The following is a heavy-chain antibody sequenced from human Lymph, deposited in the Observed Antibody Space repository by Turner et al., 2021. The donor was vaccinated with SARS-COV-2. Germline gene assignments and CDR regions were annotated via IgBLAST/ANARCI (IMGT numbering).Heavy chain of an antibody. CDR3: AKSPLGEDYFDY. CDR1: GFTFSNYA. V-gene: IGHV3-23*01. CDR2: ISGSGART. D-gene: IGHD3-16*01. J-gene: IGHJ4*02. Sequence: EVQLLESGGDLVQPGGSLRLSCAASGFTFSNYAMSWVRQAPGKGLEWVSDISGSGARTYDADSVKGRFTISRDNSKNTLFLQMNSLRADDTAIYYCAKSPLGEDYFDYWGQGTLVTVSS.